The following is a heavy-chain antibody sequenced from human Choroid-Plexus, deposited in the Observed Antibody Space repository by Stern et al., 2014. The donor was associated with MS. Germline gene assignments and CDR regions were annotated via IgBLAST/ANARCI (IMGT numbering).Heavy chain of an antibody. CDR3: AKDRQYLTYFFDH. D-gene: IGHD2/OR15-2a*01. CDR2: VSYDGSNK. V-gene: IGHV3-30*18. Sequence: VQLVESGGGVVQPGRPLRLSCVASGFTFGSCAMHWVRQAPGKGVEWVAGVSYDGSNKYYADSVKGRFTISRDNSQNPLYMQMSSLRPEDTAVYYCAKDRQYLTYFFDHWGQGSLVTVSS. J-gene: IGHJ5*02. CDR1: GFTFGSCA.